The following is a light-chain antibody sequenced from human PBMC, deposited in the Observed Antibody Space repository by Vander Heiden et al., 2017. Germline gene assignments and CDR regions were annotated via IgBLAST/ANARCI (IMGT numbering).Light chain of an antibody. CDR3: QQSDSTSRT. J-gene: IGKJ4*01. V-gene: IGKV1-39*01. CDR2: AAS. CDR1: QSISSY. Sequence: DIQMTQSPSSLSASVGDRVTITCRASQSISSYLNWYQQKPGKAPKLLIYAASSLQSGVPSRFSGSGSGTDFTLTISSLQPEDFATYYCQQSDSTSRTFGGGTKVEIK.